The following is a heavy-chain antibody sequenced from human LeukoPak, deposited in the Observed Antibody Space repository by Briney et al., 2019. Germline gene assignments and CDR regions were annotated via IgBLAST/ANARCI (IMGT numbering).Heavy chain of an antibody. Sequence: PSETLSLTCTVSGGSISSYYWSWIRQPPGKGLEWIGYIYYSGSTNYNPSLKSRVTISVDTSKNQFSLKLSSGTVADTAVYYCTRQEGSSWPFDYWGQGTLVTVSS. CDR2: IYYSGST. J-gene: IGHJ4*02. CDR3: TRQEGSSWPFDY. CDR1: GGSISSYY. V-gene: IGHV4-59*08. D-gene: IGHD6-13*01.